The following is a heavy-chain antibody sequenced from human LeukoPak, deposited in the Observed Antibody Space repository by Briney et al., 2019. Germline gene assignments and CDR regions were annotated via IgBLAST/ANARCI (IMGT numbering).Heavy chain of an antibody. CDR3: ARELTADQPYGDYPIYYYYGMDD. V-gene: IGHV1-18*01. D-gene: IGHD4-17*01. CDR1: GYTFTSYG. CDR2: ISAYNGNT. J-gene: IGHJ6*02. Sequence: GASVKVSCKASGYTFTSYGMSWVRQAPGQGLEWMRWISAYNGNTNYAQKLQGRVTMTTDTSTSTAYMELRSLGSDDTAVYYCARELTADQPYGDYPIYYYYGMDDWGQGTTVTVSS.